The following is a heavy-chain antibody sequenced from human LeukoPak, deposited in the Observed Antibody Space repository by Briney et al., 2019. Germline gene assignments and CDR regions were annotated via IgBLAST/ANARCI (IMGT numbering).Heavy chain of an antibody. V-gene: IGHV3-23*01. CDR3: AKNRYSYGYGFDY. CDR2: ISGSGGST. CDR1: GFTFSSHA. J-gene: IGHJ4*02. D-gene: IGHD5-18*01. Sequence: GGSLRLSCAASGFTFSSHAMSWVRQAPGKGLEWVSAISGSGGSTYCADSVKGRFTISRDNSKNTLYLQMNSLRAEDTAVYYCAKNRYSYGYGFDYWGQGTLVTVSS.